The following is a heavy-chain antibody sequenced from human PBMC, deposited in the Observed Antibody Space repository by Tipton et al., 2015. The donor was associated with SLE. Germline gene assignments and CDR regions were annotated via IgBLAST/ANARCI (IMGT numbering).Heavy chain of an antibody. CDR2: IYYSGTT. D-gene: IGHD1-26*01. J-gene: IGHJ3*02. CDR3: ARGSGGTYCDAFDI. V-gene: IGHV4-59*12. Sequence: TLSLTCTVSGGSISSYYWSWIRQPPGKGLEWIGSIYYSGTTYYHPSLKSRVTISLDTSKNQFSLKVRSVTAADTAVYYCARGSGGTYCDAFDIWGQGALVTVSS. CDR1: GGSISSYY.